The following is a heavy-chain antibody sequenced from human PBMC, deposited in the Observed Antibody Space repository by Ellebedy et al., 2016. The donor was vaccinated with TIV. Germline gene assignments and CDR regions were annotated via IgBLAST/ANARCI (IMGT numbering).Heavy chain of an antibody. CDR2: IDWDDDK. J-gene: IGHJ6*02. V-gene: IGHV2-70*01. Sequence: TLSLTXTVSGGSISSGGYYWSWIRQPPGKALEWLALIDWDDDKYYTAPLKTRLTISKDTSKNQVVLTMTNMDPVDTATYFCARDVLRFGERHGMDVWGQGTTVTVSS. D-gene: IGHD3-10*01. CDR3: ARDVLRFGERHGMDV. CDR1: GGSISSGGYY.